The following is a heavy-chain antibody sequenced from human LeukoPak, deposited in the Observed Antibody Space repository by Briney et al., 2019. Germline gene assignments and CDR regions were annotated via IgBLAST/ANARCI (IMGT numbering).Heavy chain of an antibody. J-gene: IGHJ4*02. CDR1: GYKFISYG. D-gene: IGHD1-7*01. Sequence: ASVTVSCKTSGYKFISYGISWMRQAPGQGLEWMGWISPYNHNTKYPQKLQGRVTMTADTSTSTAYMELRSLRPDDTAIYYCAREGVGRPEELFDYWGQGTLITVSS. CDR2: ISPYNHNT. CDR3: AREGVGRPEELFDY. V-gene: IGHV1-18*01.